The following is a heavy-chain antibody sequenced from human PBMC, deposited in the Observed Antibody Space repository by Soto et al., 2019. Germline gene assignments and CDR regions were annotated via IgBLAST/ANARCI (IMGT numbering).Heavy chain of an antibody. CDR2: ISYDGSNK. Sequence: QVQLVESGGGVVQPGRSLRLSCAASGFTFSSYAMHWVRQAPGKGLEWEAVISYDGSNKYYADSVKGRFTISRDISKNTLYLQMNSLRAEDTAVYYCARAGGLLLDYWGQGTLVTVSS. V-gene: IGHV3-30-3*01. CDR3: ARAGGLLLDY. CDR1: GFTFSSYA. D-gene: IGHD2-15*01. J-gene: IGHJ4*02.